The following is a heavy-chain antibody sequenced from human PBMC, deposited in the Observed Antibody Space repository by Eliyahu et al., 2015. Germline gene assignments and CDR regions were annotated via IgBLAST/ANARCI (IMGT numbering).Heavy chain of an antibody. CDR1: GFTFSDYG. J-gene: IGHJ4*02. CDR2: ISYEGSDK. D-gene: IGHD3-10*01. V-gene: IGHV3-30*18. Sequence: QVQLVESGGGVVQPGRSLRXSCAASGFTFSDYGMHWVRQAPGKGLEWVAFISYEGSDKYCADSVKGRFTISRDDSKETLYLQMNSLRADDTAVYYCAKPSDYYGSAPLLHSWGQGTLVTVSS. CDR3: AKPSDYYGSAPLLHS.